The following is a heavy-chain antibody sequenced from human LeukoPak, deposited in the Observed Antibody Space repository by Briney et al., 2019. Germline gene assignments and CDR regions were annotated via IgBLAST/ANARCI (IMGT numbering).Heavy chain of an antibody. Sequence: PGGSLRLSCATSGFPFTETWMHWVRQVPGKGLVWVSRIRSDGSDERYAEAVKGRFTISRDNAKNTLYLQVNSLRAEDTAVYYCAKSLYYYDSTFDYWGQGTLVTVSS. D-gene: IGHD3-22*01. V-gene: IGHV3-74*01. CDR1: GFPFTETW. CDR2: IRSDGSDE. J-gene: IGHJ4*02. CDR3: AKSLYYYDSTFDY.